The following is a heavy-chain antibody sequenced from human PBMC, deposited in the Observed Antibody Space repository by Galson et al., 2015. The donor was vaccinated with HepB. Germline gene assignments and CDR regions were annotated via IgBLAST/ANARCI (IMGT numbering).Heavy chain of an antibody. J-gene: IGHJ3*02. CDR3: ARHVGPHVWSGYSYRLENDAFDI. Sequence: QSGAEVKKPGESLRISCKGSGYSFTSYWISWVRQMPGKGLEWMGRIDPSDSYTNYSPSFQGHVTISADKSISTAYLQWSSLKASDTAMYYCARHVGPHVWSGYSYRLENDAFDIWGQGTMVTVSS. CDR1: GYSFTSYW. CDR2: IDPSDSYT. V-gene: IGHV5-10-1*01. D-gene: IGHD3-3*02.